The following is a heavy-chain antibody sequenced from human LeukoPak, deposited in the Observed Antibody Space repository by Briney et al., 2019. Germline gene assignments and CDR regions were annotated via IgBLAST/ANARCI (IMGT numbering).Heavy chain of an antibody. V-gene: IGHV3-49*04. CDR1: GFTFGDYA. CDR3: TRENGGNSDY. J-gene: IGHJ4*02. D-gene: IGHD4-23*01. Sequence: GGSLRLSCTASGFTFGDYAMSWVRQAPGKGLEWVSFIRSKAYGGTTEYAASVKGRFTISRDDSKSIAYLQMNSLKTEDTAVYYCTRENGGNSDYWGQGTLVTVSS. CDR2: IRSKAYGGTT.